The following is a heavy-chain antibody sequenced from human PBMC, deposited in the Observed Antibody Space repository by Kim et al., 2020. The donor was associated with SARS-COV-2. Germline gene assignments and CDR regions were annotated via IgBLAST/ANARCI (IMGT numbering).Heavy chain of an antibody. CDR2: IIPIFGTA. J-gene: IGHJ6*02. D-gene: IGHD3-22*01. Sequence: SVKVSCKASGGTFSSYAISWVRQAPGQGLEWMGGIIPIFGTANYAQKFQGRVTITADESTSTAYMELSSLRSEDTAVYYCARMYYYDSSGYYSMRGYYYGMDVWGQGTTVTVSS. CDR1: GGTFSSYA. V-gene: IGHV1-69*13. CDR3: ARMYYYDSSGYYSMRGYYYGMDV.